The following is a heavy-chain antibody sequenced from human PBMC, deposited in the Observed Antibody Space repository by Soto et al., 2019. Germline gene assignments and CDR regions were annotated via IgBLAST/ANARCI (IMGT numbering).Heavy chain of an antibody. J-gene: IGHJ4*02. V-gene: IGHV3-30*18. CDR2: MSYDGINK. Sequence: QVQLVESGGGVVQPGRSLRLSCAASGFTFSNYGMHWVRQAPGKGLEWVSIMSYDGINKLYADSVKGRFTISRDNSKNTLYLQMDSLRAEDTAVYYCAKDVYRSTTGCLRNIVHCWGQGTLVTVSS. CDR1: GFTFSNYG. CDR3: AKDVYRSTTGCLRNIVHC. D-gene: IGHD2-2*01.